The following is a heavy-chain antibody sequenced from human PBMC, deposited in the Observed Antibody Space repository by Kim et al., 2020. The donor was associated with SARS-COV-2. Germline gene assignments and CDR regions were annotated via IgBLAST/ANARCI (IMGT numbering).Heavy chain of an antibody. D-gene: IGHD5-18*01. Sequence: GGSLRLSCAASRLTFSSSAMTWVRQAPGKGLEWVSGISASGSSTYYADSVKGRFTISRDNAKNTLYLQMNSLRVEDTAVYYCARGSGPASTGWSYGYDYWGQGTLVTVSS. J-gene: IGHJ4*02. CDR3: ARGSGPASTGWSYGYDY. CDR2: ISASGSST. V-gene: IGHV3-23*01. CDR1: RLTFSSSA.